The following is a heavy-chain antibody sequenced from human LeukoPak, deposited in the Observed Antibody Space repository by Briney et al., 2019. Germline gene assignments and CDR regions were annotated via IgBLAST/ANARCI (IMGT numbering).Heavy chain of an antibody. CDR3: ARDPFPYSSGWYGIFYYYGMDV. CDR1: GYTFTGYY. D-gene: IGHD6-19*01. J-gene: IGHJ6*02. V-gene: IGHV1-2*02. CDR2: INPNSGGT. Sequence: GASVKVSCKASGYTFTGYYMHWVRQAPGQGLEWMGWINPNSGGTNYAQKFQGRVIMTRDTSISTAYMELSRLRSDDTAVYYCARDPFPYSSGWYGIFYYYGMDVWGQGTTVTVSS.